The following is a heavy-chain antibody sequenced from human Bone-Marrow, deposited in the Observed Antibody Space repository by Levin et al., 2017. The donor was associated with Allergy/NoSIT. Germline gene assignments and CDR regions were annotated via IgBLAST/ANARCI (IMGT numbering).Heavy chain of an antibody. CDR3: VKDMLTGYYIPYYFDS. D-gene: IGHD3-9*01. J-gene: IGHJ4*02. Sequence: PGGSLRLSCVASGFTFSSYAMSWVRQAPGKGLEWVSAISGSGSTTYYADSVTGRFTISRDNSKNTLSLQMNSLRAEDTATYSCVKDMLTGYYIPYYFDSWGQGTLVAVSS. CDR1: GFTFSSYA. V-gene: IGHV3-23*01. CDR2: ISGSGSTT.